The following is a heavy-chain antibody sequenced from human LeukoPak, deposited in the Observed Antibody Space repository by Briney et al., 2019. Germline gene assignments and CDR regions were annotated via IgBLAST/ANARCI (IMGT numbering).Heavy chain of an antibody. J-gene: IGHJ4*02. CDR2: ISSDGSSI. D-gene: IGHD5-12*01. V-gene: IGHV3-74*03. CDR3: AREGRVSGYDFDC. CDR1: IFTLSSYW. Sequence: PGGSLRLSCAAYIFTLSSYWMLWLRHAPGEALVCVSRISSDGSSITYADSVKGRFTISRDNAKNTLYLQMNKLRVEDTTVYYCAREGRVSGYDFDCWGQGTLVTVSS.